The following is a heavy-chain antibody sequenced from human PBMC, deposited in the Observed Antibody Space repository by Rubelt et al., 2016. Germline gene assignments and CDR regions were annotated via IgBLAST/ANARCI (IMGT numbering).Heavy chain of an antibody. V-gene: IGHV3-21*02. Sequence: EVQLVESGGGLVKPGGSLRLSCAASGFTFSSYSMNWVRQAPGKGLEWVSSISSSSSYIYYADSVKGRFTISRDNAKNSLYLQMNSLRDDDTAVYCCARGFRTGWPPKWFDPWGQGILVTVSS. CDR1: GFTFSSYS. CDR3: ARGFRTGWPPKWFDP. D-gene: IGHD3/OR15-3a*01. J-gene: IGHJ5*02. CDR2: ISSSSSYI.